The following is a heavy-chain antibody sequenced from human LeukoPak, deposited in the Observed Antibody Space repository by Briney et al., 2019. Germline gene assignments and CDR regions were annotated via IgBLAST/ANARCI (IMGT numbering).Heavy chain of an antibody. Sequence: SETLPLTCDVFGGLFTDYFWTWIRQSPGKGLEWIGEINDYTGNTNYNPSLNSRVSISLEKSKNQFSLELRSVTAADTAVYYCARGRIAKIVVVHSFHYGMDVWGQGTTVTVSS. J-gene: IGHJ6*02. CDR1: GGLFTDYF. CDR2: INDYTGNT. V-gene: IGHV4-34*01. CDR3: ARGRIAKIVVVHSFHYGMDV. D-gene: IGHD3-22*01.